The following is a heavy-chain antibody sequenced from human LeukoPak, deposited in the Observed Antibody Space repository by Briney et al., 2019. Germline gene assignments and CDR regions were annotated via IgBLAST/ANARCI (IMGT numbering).Heavy chain of an antibody. CDR2: INIDGSTT. CDR1: GFTFSSYW. V-gene: IGHV3-74*01. CDR3: ARGVSGSYGKFDY. J-gene: IGHJ4*02. D-gene: IGHD1-26*01. Sequence: GGSLRLSCAASGFTFSSYWMHWVRQAPGKGLVWVSHINIDGSTTNYADSVKGRFTISRDNAKNTLYLQMNSLRAEDTAVYYCARGVSGSYGKFDYWGQGTLVTVSS.